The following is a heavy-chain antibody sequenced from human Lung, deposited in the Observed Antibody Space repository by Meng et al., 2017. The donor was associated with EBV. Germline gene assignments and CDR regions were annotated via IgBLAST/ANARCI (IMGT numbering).Heavy chain of an antibody. J-gene: IGHJ4*02. Sequence: QAQLVQSGGEVKKPGASVKVSCKASGYTFTNYGITWVRQAPGQGLEWMGWISAYNGNTNHAQTLQGRLTMTTDTSTSTAYMELRSLRSDDTAVYYCARVEVGITSGDYWGQGTLVTVYS. D-gene: IGHD1-26*01. V-gene: IGHV1-18*01. CDR3: ARVEVGITSGDY. CDR2: ISAYNGNT. CDR1: GYTFTNYG.